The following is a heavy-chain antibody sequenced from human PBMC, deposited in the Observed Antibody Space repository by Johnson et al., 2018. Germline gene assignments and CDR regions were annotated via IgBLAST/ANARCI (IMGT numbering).Heavy chain of an antibody. CDR3: ARKRDDYGYSDAFDI. Sequence: VQLQESGGGLVKPGGSLRLSCAASGFTFSSYSMNWVRQAPGKGLEWVSSISSSSSYIYYADSVKGRFTISRDNAKNSLYLQRNSLRAEDTAVYYCARKRDDYGYSDAFDIWGQGTMVTVSS. V-gene: IGHV3-21*01. J-gene: IGHJ3*02. D-gene: IGHD4-17*01. CDR2: ISSSSSYI. CDR1: GFTFSSYS.